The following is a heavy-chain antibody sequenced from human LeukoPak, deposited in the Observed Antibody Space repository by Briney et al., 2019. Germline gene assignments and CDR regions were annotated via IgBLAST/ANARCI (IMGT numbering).Heavy chain of an antibody. J-gene: IGHJ4*02. V-gene: IGHV4-34*01. D-gene: IGHD3-9*01. CDR3: ARGLKYYDILTGYWYYFDY. CDR1: GGSFSGYY. CDR2: INHSGST. Sequence: SETLSLTCAVYGGSFSGYYWSWIRQPPGKGLEWIGEINHSGSTSYNPSLKSRVTISVDTSKNQFSLKLSSVTAADTAVYYCARGLKYYDILTGYWYYFDYWGQGTLVTVSS.